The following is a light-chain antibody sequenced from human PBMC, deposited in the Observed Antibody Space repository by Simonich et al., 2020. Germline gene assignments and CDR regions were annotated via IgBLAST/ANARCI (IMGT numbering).Light chain of an antibody. J-gene: IGKJ2*01. CDR2: WAS. V-gene: IGKV4-1*01. Sequence: DIVKTQSPDSLAVSLGERATINCKSSQSVLYSSNNKNYLAWYQQKPGQPPKLLIYWASTRESGVPDRFSGGGSGTDFTLTISSLQAEDVAVYYCQQYYSTPPTFGQGTKLEIK. CDR1: QSVLYSSNNKNY. CDR3: QQYYSTPPT.